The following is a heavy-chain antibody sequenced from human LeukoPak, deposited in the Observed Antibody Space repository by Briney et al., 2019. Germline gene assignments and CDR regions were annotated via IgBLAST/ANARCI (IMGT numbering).Heavy chain of an antibody. J-gene: IGHJ3*02. D-gene: IGHD1-26*01. Sequence: SETLSLTCTVSGGSISSYYWSWIRQPPGKGLEWIGYIYYSGSTNYNPSLKSRVTMSVDTSKNQFSLELSSVTAADTAVYYCATQVGATTPGAFDIWGQGTMVTVSS. CDR2: IYYSGST. V-gene: IGHV4-59*12. CDR3: ATQVGATTPGAFDI. CDR1: GGSISSYY.